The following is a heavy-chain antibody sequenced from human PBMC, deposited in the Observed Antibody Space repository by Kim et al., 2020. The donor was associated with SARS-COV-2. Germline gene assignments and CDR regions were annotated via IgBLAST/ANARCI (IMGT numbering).Heavy chain of an antibody. CDR3: ARTGTVVTLYYYGMDV. CDR2: IDPSDSYT. CDR1: GYSFTSYW. D-gene: IGHD2-21*02. V-gene: IGHV5-10-1*01. J-gene: IGHJ6*02. Sequence: GESLKISCKGSGYSFTSYWISWVRQMPGKGLEWMGRIDPSDSYTNYSPSFQGHVTISADKSISTAYLQWSSLKASDTAMYYCARTGTVVTLYYYGMDVWGQGTTVTVSS.